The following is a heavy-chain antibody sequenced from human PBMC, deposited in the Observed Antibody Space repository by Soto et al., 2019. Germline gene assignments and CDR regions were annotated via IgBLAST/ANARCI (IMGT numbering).Heavy chain of an antibody. Sequence: QVQLQESGPGLVKPSETLPLICNVSGDSMSGYYGSWVRQPAGRGLEWIGRVYSSGVDNYNPSLASRVTMSIDTSKNQFSLSLRSVTAADTAVYFCARLGSGSSLVYWGQGIPVTVSS. CDR3: ARLGSGSSLVY. CDR2: VYSSGVD. J-gene: IGHJ4*02. CDR1: GDSMSGYY. D-gene: IGHD6-6*01. V-gene: IGHV4-4*07.